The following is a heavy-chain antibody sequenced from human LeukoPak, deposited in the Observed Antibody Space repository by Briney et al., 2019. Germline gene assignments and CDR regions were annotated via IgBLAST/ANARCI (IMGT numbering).Heavy chain of an antibody. Sequence: SETLSLTCAVYGGSFSGYYRSWIRQPPGKGLEWIGEINHSGSTNYNPSLKSRVTISVDTSKNQFSLKLSSVTAADTAVYYCARIGYCSSTSCYPYYMDVWGKGTTVTVSS. CDR2: INHSGST. D-gene: IGHD2-2*01. J-gene: IGHJ6*03. CDR3: ARIGYCSSTSCYPYYMDV. CDR1: GGSFSGYY. V-gene: IGHV4-34*01.